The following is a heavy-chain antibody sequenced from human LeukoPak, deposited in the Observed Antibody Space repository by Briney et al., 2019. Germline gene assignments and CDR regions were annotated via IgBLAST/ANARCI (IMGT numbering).Heavy chain of an antibody. V-gene: IGHV4-39*07. CDR1: GGSISSSSYY. CDR3: ARSWQPFSKGPHGRAFDI. J-gene: IGHJ3*02. Sequence: PSETLSLTCTVSGGSISSSSYYWGWIRQPPGKGLEWIGSIYYSGSTYYNPSLKSRVTISVDTSKNQFSLKLSSVTAADTAVYYCARSWQPFSKGPHGRAFDIWGQGTMVTVSS. CDR2: IYYSGST. D-gene: IGHD3-3*02.